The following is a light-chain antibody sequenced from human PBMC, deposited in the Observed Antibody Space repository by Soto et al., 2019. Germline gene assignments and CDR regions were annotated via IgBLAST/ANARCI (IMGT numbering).Light chain of an antibody. Sequence: QLVLTQSPSASASLGASVKLTCTLSSGHSSYAIAWHLQQPEKGPRYLMKLNSDGSHSKGDGIPDRFSGSSSGAERYLTISSLQSEDEADYYCQTWVTGIYVFGTGTKVTVL. V-gene: IGLV4-69*01. J-gene: IGLJ1*01. CDR2: LNSDGSH. CDR1: SGHSSYA. CDR3: QTWVTGIYV.